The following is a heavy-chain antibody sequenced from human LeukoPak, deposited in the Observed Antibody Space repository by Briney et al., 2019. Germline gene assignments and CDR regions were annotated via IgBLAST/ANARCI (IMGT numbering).Heavy chain of an antibody. V-gene: IGHV3-73*01. J-gene: IGHJ4*02. CDR3: TRQGEWFGAFDY. D-gene: IGHD3-10*01. CDR2: IRSKANSYAT. CDR1: GFTFSGSA. Sequence: PGGSLRLSCAASGFTFSGSAMHWVCQASGKGLEWVGRIRSKANSYATAYAASVKGRFTISRDDSKNTAYLQMNSLKTEDTAVYYCTRQGEWFGAFDYWGQGTLVTVSS.